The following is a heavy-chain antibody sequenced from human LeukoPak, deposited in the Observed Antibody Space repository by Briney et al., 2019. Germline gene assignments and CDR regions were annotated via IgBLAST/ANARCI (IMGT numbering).Heavy chain of an antibody. V-gene: IGHV4-59*01. CDR3: ARAPKYYYMDV. CDR1: GASMFNYY. CDR2: NHYSGGT. Sequence: SETLSLTCTVSGASMFNYYWTWIRQSPGKGLEWIGFNHYSGGTSYKPSLKSRVTISIDTTKNQFSLKLTSMTAADTAVYYCARAPKYYYMDVWGKGTTVTVSS. J-gene: IGHJ6*03.